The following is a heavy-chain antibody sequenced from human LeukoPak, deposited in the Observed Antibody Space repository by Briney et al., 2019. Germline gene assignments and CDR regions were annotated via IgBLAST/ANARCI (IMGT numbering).Heavy chain of an antibody. CDR3: AGDGTPYYYYYMDV. J-gene: IGHJ6*03. Sequence: GSLRLSCAASGFTFSSYSMNWVRQAPGKGLEWVSSISSGSSIQYADSVKGRFTISRDNAKNSLFLQMNSLRAEDTAVYYCAGDGTPYYYYYMDVWGKGTTVTVSS. V-gene: IGHV3-21*01. D-gene: IGHD1-26*01. CDR2: ISSGSSI. CDR1: GFTFSSYS.